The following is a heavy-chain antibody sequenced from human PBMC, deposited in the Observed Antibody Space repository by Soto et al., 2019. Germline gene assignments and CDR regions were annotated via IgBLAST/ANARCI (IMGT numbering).Heavy chain of an antibody. CDR3: ARLLVLDYYYGMDV. CDR2: IIPILGIA. D-gene: IGHD6-13*01. Sequence: QVQLVQSGAEVKKPGSSVKVSCKASGGTFSSYTISWVRQAHGQGLEWMGRIIPILGIANYAQKFQGRVTIIADKSTSTAYMELSSLRSEDTAVYYCARLLVLDYYYGMDVWGQGTTVTVSS. J-gene: IGHJ6*02. V-gene: IGHV1-69*02. CDR1: GGTFSSYT.